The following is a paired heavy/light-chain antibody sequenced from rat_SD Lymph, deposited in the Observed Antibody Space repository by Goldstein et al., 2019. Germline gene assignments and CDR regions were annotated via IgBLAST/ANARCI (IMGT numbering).Light chain of an antibody. CDR1: EGVNSY. Sequence: DTVLTQSPALAVSPGERVSISCRASEGVNSYMHWYQQKPGQQPKLLIYKASNLASGVPARFSGSGSGTDFTLTIDPVEADDTATYFCQQSWNDPYTFGAGTKLELK. CDR3: QQSWNDPYT. V-gene: IGKV3S11*01. J-gene: IGKJ2-3*01. CDR2: KAS.
Heavy chain of an antibody. CDR1: GYTFTSYD. V-gene: IGHV1-28*01. Sequence: QVQLQQSGAELVKPGSSVKISCKASGYTFTSYDMHWIKQQPGNGLEWIGWIYPGNGNTKYNQKFNGKATLTADKSSSTAYMQLSSLTSEDSAVYFCARGGSYWYFDFWGPGTMVTVSS. CDR3: ARGGSYWYFDF. J-gene: IGHJ1*01. CDR2: IYPGNGNT. D-gene: IGHD5-1*01.